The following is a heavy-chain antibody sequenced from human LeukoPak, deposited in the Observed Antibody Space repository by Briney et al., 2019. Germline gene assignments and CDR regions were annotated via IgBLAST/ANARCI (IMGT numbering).Heavy chain of an antibody. V-gene: IGHV1-18*01. J-gene: IGHJ5*02. CDR1: GYTFTSYG. CDR3: ARSSGYCSSTSCYGDNWFHP. D-gene: IGHD2-2*01. CDR2: ISAYNGNT. Sequence: GASVKVSCKASGYTFTSYGISWVRQAPGQGLEWMGWISAYNGNTNYAQKLQGRVTMTTDTSTSTAYMELRSLRYDDTAVYYCARSSGYCSSTSCYGDNWFHPWGQGPLVRVPS.